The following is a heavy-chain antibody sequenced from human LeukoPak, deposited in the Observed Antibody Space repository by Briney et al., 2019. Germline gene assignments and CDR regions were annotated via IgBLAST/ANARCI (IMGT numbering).Heavy chain of an antibody. CDR1: GFTFSSYA. CDR3: ARGVVDTAQGDAFDI. CDR2: ISYDGSNK. J-gene: IGHJ3*02. D-gene: IGHD5-18*01. Sequence: GGSLRLFCAASGFTFSSYAMHWVRQAPGKGLEWVAVISYDGSNKYYADSVKGRFTISRDNSKNTLFLQMNSLRAEDTAVYYCARGVVDTAQGDAFDIWGQGTMVTVSS. V-gene: IGHV3-30-3*01.